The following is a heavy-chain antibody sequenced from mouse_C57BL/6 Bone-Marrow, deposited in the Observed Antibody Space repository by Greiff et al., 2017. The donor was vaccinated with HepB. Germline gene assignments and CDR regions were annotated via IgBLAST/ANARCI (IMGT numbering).Heavy chain of an antibody. CDR1: GFSFNTYA. CDR3: VRSYDGYLLGYFDV. Sequence: EVMLVESGGGLVQPQGSLKLSCAASGFSFNTYAMNWVRQAPGKGLEWVARIRSKSNNYATYYADSVKDRFTISRDDSESMLYLQMNNLKTEDTAIYYCVRSYDGYLLGYFDVWGTGTTVTVSS. J-gene: IGHJ1*03. D-gene: IGHD2-3*01. CDR2: IRSKSNNYAT. V-gene: IGHV10-1*01.